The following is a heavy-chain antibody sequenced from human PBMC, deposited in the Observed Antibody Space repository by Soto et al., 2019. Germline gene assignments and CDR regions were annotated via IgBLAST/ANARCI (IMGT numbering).Heavy chain of an antibody. CDR3: VRFSGLDV. J-gene: IGHJ6*02. Sequence: GGSLRLSWAASEFTFSDYWMHWVRQAPGKGLVWVSRINIDGSSTIYADSVKGRFTISRDNARNTLYLQMSSLRSEDTAVYYCVRFSGLDVWGQGTTVTVSS. V-gene: IGHV3-74*01. CDR2: INIDGSST. CDR1: EFTFSDYW.